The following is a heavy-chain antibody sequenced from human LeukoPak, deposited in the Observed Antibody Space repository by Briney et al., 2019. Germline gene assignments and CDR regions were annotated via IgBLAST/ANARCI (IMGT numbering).Heavy chain of an antibody. D-gene: IGHD6-13*01. Sequence: GASVKVSCKASGGTFSSYAISWVRQAPGQGLEWMGWINPNSGGTNYAQKFQGRVTMTRDTSISTAYMELSRLRSDDTAVYYCAICSSFIDYYYMDVWGKGTTVTVSS. J-gene: IGHJ6*03. V-gene: IGHV1-2*02. CDR2: INPNSGGT. CDR1: GGTFSSYA. CDR3: AICSSFIDYYYMDV.